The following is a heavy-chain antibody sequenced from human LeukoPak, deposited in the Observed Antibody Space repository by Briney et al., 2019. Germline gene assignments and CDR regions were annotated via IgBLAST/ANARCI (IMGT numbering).Heavy chain of an antibody. CDR2: INHSGST. Sequence: SETLSLTCAVYGGSFSGYYWSWIRQPPGKGLEWIGEINHSGSTNYNPSLKSRVTISVDTSKNQFSLKLSSVTAADTAVYYCARNPFPAAPNWFDPWGQGTLVTVSS. D-gene: IGHD2-2*01. CDR1: GGSFSGYY. CDR3: ARNPFPAAPNWFDP. J-gene: IGHJ5*02. V-gene: IGHV4-34*01.